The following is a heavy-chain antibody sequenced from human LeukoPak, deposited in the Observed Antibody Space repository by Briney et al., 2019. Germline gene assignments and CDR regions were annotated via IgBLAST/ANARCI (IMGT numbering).Heavy chain of an antibody. CDR1: GFTFKKYW. V-gene: IGHV3-7*01. CDR3: ARETPRRGETRDGYR. CDR2: IKEDGSET. D-gene: IGHD5-24*01. J-gene: IGHJ4*02. Sequence: GESLRLSCAASGFTFKKYWMNWVRQVPGKGLECLANIKEDGSETYYADSVKGRFTISRDNPKNLLFLQINSLRVEDTAVYYCARETPRRGETRDGYRWGQGTLVTVSS.